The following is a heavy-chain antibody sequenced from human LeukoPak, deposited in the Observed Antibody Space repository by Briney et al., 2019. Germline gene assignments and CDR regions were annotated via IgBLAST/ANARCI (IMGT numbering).Heavy chain of an antibody. CDR2: ISAYNGNT. CDR1: GYTFTSYG. D-gene: IGHD3-22*01. Sequence: ASVKVSCKASGYTFTSYGISWVRQAPGQGLEWMGWISAYNGNTNYEQKLQGRVTMTTDTSTSTAHMELRSLRSDDTAVYYCASLKNSYDSSGYLVTDAFDIWGQGTMVTVSS. CDR3: ASLKNSYDSSGYLVTDAFDI. J-gene: IGHJ3*02. V-gene: IGHV1-18*01.